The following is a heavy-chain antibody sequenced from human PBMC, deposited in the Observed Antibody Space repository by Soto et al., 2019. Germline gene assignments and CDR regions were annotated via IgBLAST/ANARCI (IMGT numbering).Heavy chain of an antibody. Sequence: GGSLRLSCSASGFTFSSSAMYWVRQAPGKGLQYVSAISSNGGTTYYADSVKGRFTISRENSKGTLYLQMSSVKPEDTAVYYCVKGGRGNSISRGTDYWGQGTLVTVSS. V-gene: IGHV3-64D*06. CDR2: ISSNGGTT. CDR3: VKGGRGNSISRGTDY. CDR1: GFTFSSSA. D-gene: IGHD1-26*01. J-gene: IGHJ4*02.